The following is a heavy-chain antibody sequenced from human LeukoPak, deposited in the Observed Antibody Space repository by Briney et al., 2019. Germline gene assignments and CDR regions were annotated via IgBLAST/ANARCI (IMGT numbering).Heavy chain of an antibody. CDR1: GGSISSYY. D-gene: IGHD3-10*01. J-gene: IGHJ5*02. V-gene: IGHV4-59*01. Sequence: SETLSLTCTVSGGSISSYYWSWLRQPPGKGLQWIGYIYYSGSTNYNPSLKSRVTISVDTSKNQFSLKLSSVTAADTAVYHCASLVRGIWGWFDPWGQGTLVTVSS. CDR2: IYYSGST. CDR3: ASLVRGIWGWFDP.